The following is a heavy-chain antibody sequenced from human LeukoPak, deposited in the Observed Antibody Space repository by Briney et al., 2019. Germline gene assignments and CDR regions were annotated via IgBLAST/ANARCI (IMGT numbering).Heavy chain of an antibody. CDR3: ARQRRYDYYMDV. CDR2: IYYSGTT. Sequence: PSETLSLTCTVSGDSISSSNYYWGWIRQPPGKGPEWIGSIYYSGTTYHNPSLKSRVTISVDTSRNQFSLKVRSVTDADTAMYYCARQRRYDYYMDVWGKGTTVTVSS. D-gene: IGHD3-9*01. V-gene: IGHV4-39*01. J-gene: IGHJ6*03. CDR1: GDSISSSNYY.